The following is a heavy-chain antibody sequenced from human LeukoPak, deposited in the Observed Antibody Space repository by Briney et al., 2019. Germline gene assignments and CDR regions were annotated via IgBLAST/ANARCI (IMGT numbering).Heavy chain of an antibody. CDR2: INHSGST. CDR3: ARGGGYSGYYFDY. CDR1: GGSFSGYY. Sequence: SETLPLTCAVYGGSFSGYYWSWIRQPPGKGLEWIGEINHSGSTNYNPSLKSRVTISVDTSKNQFSLKLSSVTAADTAVYYCARGGGYSGYYFDYWGQGTLVTVSS. J-gene: IGHJ4*02. V-gene: IGHV4-34*01. D-gene: IGHD5-12*01.